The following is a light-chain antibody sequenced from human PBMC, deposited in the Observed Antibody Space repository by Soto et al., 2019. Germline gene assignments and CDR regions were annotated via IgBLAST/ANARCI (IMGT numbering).Light chain of an antibody. CDR3: QQYGSSPWT. J-gene: IGKJ1*01. CDR2: GAS. V-gene: IGKV3-20*01. CDR1: QSVSSSY. Sequence: EIVLTQSPGTLSLSPGERATLSCRASQSVSSSYLAWCQQKPGQAPRLLIYGASSRATGIPDRFSGSGSGTDFTLTISRLEPEDCAVYYCQQYGSSPWTFGQGTKVEIK.